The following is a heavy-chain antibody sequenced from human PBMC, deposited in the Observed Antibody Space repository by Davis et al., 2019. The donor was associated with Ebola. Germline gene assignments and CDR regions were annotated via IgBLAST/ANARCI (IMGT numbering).Heavy chain of an antibody. CDR2: INTNTGNP. V-gene: IGHV7-4-1*02. CDR1: GYTFTSYY. Sequence: ASVKVSCKASGYTFTSYYMHWVRQAPGQGLEWMGWINTNTGNPTYAQGFTGRFVFSLDTSVSTAYLQISSLKAEDTAVYYCARGSVGGYSYGLIDYWGQGTLVTVSS. CDR3: ARGSVGGYSYGLIDY. D-gene: IGHD5-18*01. J-gene: IGHJ4*02.